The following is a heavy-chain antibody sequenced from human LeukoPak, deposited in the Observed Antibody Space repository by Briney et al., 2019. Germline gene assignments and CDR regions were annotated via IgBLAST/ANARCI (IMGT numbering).Heavy chain of an antibody. CDR1: GFTFSSYA. Sequence: GGSLRLSCAASGFTFSSYAMHWVRQAPGKGLEYVSAISANGGSTYYANSVKGRFTISRDNSKNTLYLQMGSLRAEDMAVYYCAELGITMIGGVWGKGTTVTISS. V-gene: IGHV3-64*01. CDR2: ISANGGST. D-gene: IGHD3-10*02. CDR3: AELGITMIGGV. J-gene: IGHJ6*04.